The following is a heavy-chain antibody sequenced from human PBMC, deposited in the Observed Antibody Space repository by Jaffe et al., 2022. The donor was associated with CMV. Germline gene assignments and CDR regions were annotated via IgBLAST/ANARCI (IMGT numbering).Heavy chain of an antibody. Sequence: QLQLQESGPGLVKPSETLSLTCTVSGGSISSSSYYWGWIRQPPGKGLEWIGSIYYSGSTYYNPSLKSRVTISVDTSKNQFSLKLSSVTAADTAVYYCARHEEGDSGSYWIYDYWGQGTLVTVSS. CDR2: IYYSGST. J-gene: IGHJ4*02. CDR3: ARHEEGDSGSYWIYDY. V-gene: IGHV4-39*01. CDR1: GGSISSSSYY. D-gene: IGHD1-26*01.